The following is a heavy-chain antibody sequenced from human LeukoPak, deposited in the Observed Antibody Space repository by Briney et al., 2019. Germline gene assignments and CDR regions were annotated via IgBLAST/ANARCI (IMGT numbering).Heavy chain of an antibody. Sequence: GASMKVSCKASGGTFSSYAISWVRQAPGQGLEWMGGIIPIFGTANYVQKFQGRVTITADESTSTAYMELSSLRSEDTAVYYCARDGYSYGWQAFFDYWGQGTLVTVSS. CDR3: ARDGYSYGWQAFFDY. J-gene: IGHJ4*02. CDR1: GGTFSSYA. V-gene: IGHV1-69*13. D-gene: IGHD5-18*01. CDR2: IIPIFGTA.